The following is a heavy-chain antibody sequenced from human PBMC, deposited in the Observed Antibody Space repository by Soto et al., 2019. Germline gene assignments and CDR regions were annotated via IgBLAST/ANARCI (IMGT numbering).Heavy chain of an antibody. J-gene: IGHJ6*02. CDR3: ATPGGFGMDV. Sequence: GESLKISCQGSGYNFATHWIGWVRHKAGKGLEWMGIIFPGDAETRYSPSFQSLITISADKSISTAYLRWSSLKASDTGMYYCATPGGFGMDVWGQGTTVTVSS. V-gene: IGHV5-51*01. D-gene: IGHD5-12*01. CDR1: GYNFATHW. CDR2: IFPGDAET.